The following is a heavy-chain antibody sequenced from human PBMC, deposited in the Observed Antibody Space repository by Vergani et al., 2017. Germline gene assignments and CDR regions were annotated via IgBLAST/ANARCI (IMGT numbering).Heavy chain of an antibody. Sequence: QVQLQESGPGLVKPSETLSLTCTVSGGSISSYYWSWIRQPPGKGLDWIGYIYYSGSTNYNPSLKSRVTISVDTSKNQFSLKLSSVTAADTAVYYCARVLGSYCSGGSCYSEDDAFDIWGQGTMVTVSS. D-gene: IGHD2-15*01. J-gene: IGHJ3*02. V-gene: IGHV4-59*01. CDR2: IYYSGST. CDR1: GGSISSYY. CDR3: ARVLGSYCSGGSCYSEDDAFDI.